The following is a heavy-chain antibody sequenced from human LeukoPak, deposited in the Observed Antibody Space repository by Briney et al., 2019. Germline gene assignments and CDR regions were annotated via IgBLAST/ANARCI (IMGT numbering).Heavy chain of an antibody. CDR2: IYYSGYT. CDR1: GGSISSYY. CDR3: ARETSQKGAHYMDV. J-gene: IGHJ6*03. V-gene: IGHV4-59*01. Sequence: PSETLSLTCTVSGGSISSYYWSWIRQPPGKGLKWIGNIYYSGYTTYSPSLRSRVTISVDTSKNQFSLKLSSVTAADTAVYYCARETSQKGAHYMDVWGKGTTVTISS. D-gene: IGHD3-16*01.